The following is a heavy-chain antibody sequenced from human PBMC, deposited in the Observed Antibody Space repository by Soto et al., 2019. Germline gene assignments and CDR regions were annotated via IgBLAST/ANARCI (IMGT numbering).Heavy chain of an antibody. CDR3: ARHNYGSGSTYFDY. J-gene: IGHJ4*02. Sequence: SETLSLTCTVSGGSINSGGHYWSWIRQHPGKGLEWIGYIFYNGSTNYNPSLKSRVTISVDTSKNQFSLKLNSMTAADTAVYYCARHNYGSGSTYFDYWGQGTLVTVSS. CDR1: GGSINSGGHY. CDR2: IFYNGST. V-gene: IGHV4-61*08. D-gene: IGHD3-10*01.